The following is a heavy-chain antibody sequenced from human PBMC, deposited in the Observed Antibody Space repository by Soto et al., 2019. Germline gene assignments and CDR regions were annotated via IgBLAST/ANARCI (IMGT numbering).Heavy chain of an antibody. CDR1: AYTFTNYG. CDR2: ISAYNGNK. CDR3: ARRGSCWNLREFDS. J-gene: IGHJ4*02. V-gene: IGHV1-18*01. Sequence: QVQLVQSGGEVKKPGASVKVSCKASAYTFTNYGISWVRQAPGQGLEWMGWISAYNGNKNYAQKFRGRVTMTTDTSTSSAYLGVRSLRSDDTAVYYCARRGSCWNLREFDSGGQGTLVTVSS. D-gene: IGHD6-13*01.